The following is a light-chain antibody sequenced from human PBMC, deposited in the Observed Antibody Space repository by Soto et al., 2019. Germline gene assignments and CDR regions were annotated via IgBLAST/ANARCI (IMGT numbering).Light chain of an antibody. CDR1: ESISRH. J-gene: IGKJ5*01. CDR2: AAS. CDR3: QQDYSTLAT. V-gene: IGKV1-39*01. Sequence: DIQMSQSPSSLSASVGDRVTITCRAAESISRHLNWYQQKPGRAPDLLIYAASTLQNGVPSRFTGSGSGTELTLTIAGLQLEDFATYYCQQDYSTLATFGQGTRLEI.